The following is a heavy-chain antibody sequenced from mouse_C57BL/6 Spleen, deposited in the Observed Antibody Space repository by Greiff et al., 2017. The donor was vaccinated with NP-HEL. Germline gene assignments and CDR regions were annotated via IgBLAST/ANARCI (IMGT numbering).Heavy chain of an antibody. V-gene: IGHV1-54*01. Sequence: VQLQQSGAELVRPGTSVKVSCKASGYAFTNYLIEWVKQRPGQGLEWIGVINPGSGGTNYNEKFKGKATLTADKSSSTAYMQLSSLTSEDSAVYFCARYDYYGSSPFAYWGQGTLVTVSA. CDR2: INPGSGGT. CDR3: ARYDYYGSSPFAY. CDR1: GYAFTNYL. J-gene: IGHJ3*01. D-gene: IGHD1-1*01.